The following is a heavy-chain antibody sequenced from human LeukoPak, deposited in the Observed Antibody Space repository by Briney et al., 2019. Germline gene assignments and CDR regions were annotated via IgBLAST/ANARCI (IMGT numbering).Heavy chain of an antibody. CDR1: GGSISSYY. CDR2: IYYSGST. D-gene: IGHD1-26*01. J-gene: IGHJ3*02. CDR3: ARKVELSDAFDI. V-gene: IGHV4-59*01. Sequence: PSETLSLTCTVSGGSISSYYWSWIRQPPGKGLEWIGYIYYSGSTNYNPSPKSRVTISVDTSKNQFSLKLSSVTAADTAVYYCARKVELSDAFDIWGQGTMVTVSS.